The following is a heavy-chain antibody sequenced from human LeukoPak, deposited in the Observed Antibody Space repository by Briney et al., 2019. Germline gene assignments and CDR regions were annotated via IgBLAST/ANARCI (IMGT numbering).Heavy chain of an antibody. CDR3: ARDIFDG. Sequence: GGSLRLSCAASGFTFSSYEMNWVRRAPGKGLEWVANIKQDGSEKYYVDSVKGRFTISRDNAKNSLYLQMSSLRAEDTAIYYCARDIFDGWGQGTLVTVSS. V-gene: IGHV3-7*01. J-gene: IGHJ4*02. CDR2: IKQDGSEK. CDR1: GFTFSSYE.